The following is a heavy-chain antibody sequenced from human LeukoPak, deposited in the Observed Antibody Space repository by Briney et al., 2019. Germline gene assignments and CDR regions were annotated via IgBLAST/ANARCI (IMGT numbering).Heavy chain of an antibody. J-gene: IGHJ4*02. D-gene: IGHD6-13*01. CDR2: IHHRGST. V-gene: IGHV4-4*02. CDR3: ARKWVAAPAAFDY. CDR1: GGSISNTNW. Sequence: SETLSLTCDVSGGSISNTNWWSWVRQPPGKGLEWIGEIHHRGSTNSNPSLKSRVTISIDNSKNQFSLKLSSVTAADTAVYYCARKWVAAPAAFDYWGQGTLVTVSS.